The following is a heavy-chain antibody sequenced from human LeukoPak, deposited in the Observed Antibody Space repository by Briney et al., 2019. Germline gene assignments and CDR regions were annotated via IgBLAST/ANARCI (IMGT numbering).Heavy chain of an antibody. J-gene: IGHJ4*02. CDR1: AGSIGSYY. D-gene: IGHD6-19*01. V-gene: IGHV4-4*07. Sequence: SETLSLTCTVSAGSIGSYYWSWIRQPAGKGLEWIGRIYTSGSTNYNPSLKSRVTMSVDTSKNQFSLKLSSVTAADTAVYYCARSGQWLVPFDHWGQGTLVTVSS. CDR3: ARSGQWLVPFDH. CDR2: IYTSGST.